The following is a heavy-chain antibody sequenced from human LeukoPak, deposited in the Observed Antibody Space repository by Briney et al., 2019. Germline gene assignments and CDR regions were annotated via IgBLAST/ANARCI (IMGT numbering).Heavy chain of an antibody. CDR2: INHSGST. J-gene: IGHJ4*02. CDR3: ARGGPFGGKNDY. CDR1: GGSFSGYY. Sequence: SETLSLTCAVHGGSFSGYYWSWIRQPPGKGLEWIGEINHSGSTNYNPSLKSRVTISVDTSKNQFSLKLSSVTAADTAVYYCARGGPFGGKNDYWGQGTLVTVSS. V-gene: IGHV4-34*01. D-gene: IGHD3-16*01.